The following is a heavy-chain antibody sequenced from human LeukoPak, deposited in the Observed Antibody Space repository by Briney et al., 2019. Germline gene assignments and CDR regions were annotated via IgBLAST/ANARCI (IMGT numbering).Heavy chain of an antibody. CDR3: ARHYYDSSGRKPHYFDY. CDR1: GGSISSSSYY. J-gene: IGHJ4*02. V-gene: IGHV4-39*01. Sequence: PSETLSLTCTVSGGSISSSSYYWGWIRQPPGKGLEWIGSIYYSGSTYYNPSLKSRVTISVDTSKNQFSLKLSSVTAADTAVYYCARHYYDSSGRKPHYFDYWGQGTLVTVSS. D-gene: IGHD3-22*01. CDR2: IYYSGST.